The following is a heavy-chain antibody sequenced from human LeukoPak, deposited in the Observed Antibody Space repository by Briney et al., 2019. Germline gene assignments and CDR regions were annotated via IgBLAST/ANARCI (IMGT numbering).Heavy chain of an antibody. D-gene: IGHD3-22*01. CDR2: INWSGGNI. CDR3: ARDATHYSDSCEGY. V-gene: IGHV3-20*04. CDR1: GFTFDDYG. Sequence: GGSLRLSCAASGFTFDDYGMSWVRQAPGKGLEWVSGINWSGGNIGYADAVKGRFTISRDNAKNFLYLQMNSLRVEDTAFYYCARDATHYSDSCEGYWGQGILVTVSS. J-gene: IGHJ4*02.